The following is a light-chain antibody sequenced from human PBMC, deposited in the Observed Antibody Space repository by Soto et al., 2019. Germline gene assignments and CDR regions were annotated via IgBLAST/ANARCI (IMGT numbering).Light chain of an antibody. Sequence: EIVLTQSPGTLSLSPVERATLSCRASQSVINSYLAWYQHKAGQAPRLLIYGASSRATGIPDKFSGSGSGKDFTLTISRLEPEDFAVYYCQPYGISPWTFGQGTNVEIK. CDR2: GAS. J-gene: IGKJ1*01. V-gene: IGKV3-20*01. CDR1: QSVINSY. CDR3: QPYGISPWT.